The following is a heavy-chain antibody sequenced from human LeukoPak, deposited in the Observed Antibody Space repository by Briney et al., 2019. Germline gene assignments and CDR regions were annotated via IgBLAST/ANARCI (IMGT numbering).Heavy chain of an antibody. V-gene: IGHV3-7*02. CDR3: SGRDSSRNPWAY. J-gene: IGHJ4*02. CDR2: ISPDGSGE. CDR1: GFSFTTYW. Sequence: GGSLRLSCAASGFSFTTYWMNWVRQGPGGRLEWVANISPDGSGEYYRGSVRGRFSISRDNAKESLYLQMNNVRADDSGIYYCSGRDSSRNPWAYWGQGTQVSVS. D-gene: IGHD2-2*01.